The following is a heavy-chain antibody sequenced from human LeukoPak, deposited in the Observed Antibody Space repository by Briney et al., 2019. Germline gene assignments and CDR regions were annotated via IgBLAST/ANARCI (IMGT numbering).Heavy chain of an antibody. CDR3: AREGDSSGYYSGFDY. Sequence: PGGSLRLSCAASGFTFSSYEMNWVRQAPGKGLEWVSYISSSGSTIYYADSVKGRFTISRDNAKNSPYLQMNSLRAEDTAVYYCAREGDSSGYYSGFDYWGQGTLVTVSS. CDR1: GFTFSSYE. CDR2: ISSSGSTI. D-gene: IGHD3-22*01. V-gene: IGHV3-48*03. J-gene: IGHJ4*02.